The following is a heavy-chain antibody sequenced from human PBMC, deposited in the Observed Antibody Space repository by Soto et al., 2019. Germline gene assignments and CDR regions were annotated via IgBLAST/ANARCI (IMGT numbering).Heavy chain of an antibody. CDR2: INSDGSST. CDR3: ARPSSGYSSGLPIDY. V-gene: IGHV3-74*01. J-gene: IGHJ4*02. D-gene: IGHD6-19*01. CDR1: GFTFSSYW. Sequence: GGSLRLSCAASGFTFSSYWMHWVRQAPGKGLVWVSRINSDGSSTSYADSVKGRFTISRDNAKNTLYLQMNSLRAEDTAVYYCARPSSGYSSGLPIDYWGQGTLVTVS.